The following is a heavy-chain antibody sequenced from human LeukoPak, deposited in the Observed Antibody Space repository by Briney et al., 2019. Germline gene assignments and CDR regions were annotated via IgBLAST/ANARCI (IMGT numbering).Heavy chain of an antibody. CDR3: AKEPGEGAGSYYNY. D-gene: IGHD3-10*01. CDR2: ISGSGGNT. V-gene: IGHV3-23*01. CDR1: GFTFSSYG. J-gene: IGHJ4*02. Sequence: SGGSLRLSCAASGFTFSSYGTHWVRQAPGKGLEWVPAISGSGGNTYYADSVKGRITISRDNSKNTLYLQMNSLRAEDTAVYYCAKEPGEGAGSYYNYWGQGTLVTVSS.